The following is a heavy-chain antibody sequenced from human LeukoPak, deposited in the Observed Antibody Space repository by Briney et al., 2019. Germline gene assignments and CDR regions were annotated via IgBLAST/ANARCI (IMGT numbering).Heavy chain of an antibody. Sequence: ASVKVSCKVSGYTLTELSMHWVRQAPGKGLEWMGGFDPEDGETIYAQKFQGRVTMTEDTSTGTAYMELSSLRSEDTAVYYCAILAASFDWFDPWGQGTLVTVSS. V-gene: IGHV1-24*01. CDR2: FDPEDGET. D-gene: IGHD2-15*01. CDR1: GYTLTELS. CDR3: AILAASFDWFDP. J-gene: IGHJ5*02.